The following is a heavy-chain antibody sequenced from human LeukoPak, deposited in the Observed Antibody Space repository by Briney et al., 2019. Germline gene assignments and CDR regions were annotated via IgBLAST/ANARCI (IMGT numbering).Heavy chain of an antibody. CDR2: ISYDGSNK. CDR3: AKVDTAMADLIDY. Sequence: PGGSLRLSCAASGFTFSSYGMHWVRQAPGKGLEWVAVISYDGSNKYYADSVKGRFTISRDNSKNTLYLQMNSLRAEDTAVYYCAKVDTAMADLIDYWGQGTLVTVSS. D-gene: IGHD5-18*01. J-gene: IGHJ4*02. V-gene: IGHV3-30*18. CDR1: GFTFSSYG.